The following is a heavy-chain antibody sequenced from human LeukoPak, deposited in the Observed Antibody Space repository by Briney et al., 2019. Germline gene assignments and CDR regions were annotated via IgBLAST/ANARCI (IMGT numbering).Heavy chain of an antibody. CDR3: ARGGADYGDYVLDY. J-gene: IGHJ4*02. CDR2: IYYSGST. D-gene: IGHD4-17*01. V-gene: IGHV4-59*01. Sequence: SETLSLTCTVSGGSISSYYWSWIRQPPGKGLEWIGYIYYSGSTNYNPSLKSRVTISVVTSKNQFSLKLSSVTAADTAVYYCARGGADYGDYVLDYWGQGTLVTVSS. CDR1: GGSISSYY.